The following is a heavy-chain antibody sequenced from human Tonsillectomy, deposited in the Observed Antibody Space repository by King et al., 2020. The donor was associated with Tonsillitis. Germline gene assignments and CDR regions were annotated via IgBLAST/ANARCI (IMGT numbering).Heavy chain of an antibody. J-gene: IGHJ4*02. D-gene: IGHD1-14*01. V-gene: IGHV4-34*01. CDR3: ATLTSYAPGC. Sequence: VQLQQWGAGLLKPSETLSLTCAVYGGSFSGYYWSWIRQPPGKGLEWSGEGKHSGSTNYNPSLKSRVSMSVDTSKNQFSLNLSSVTAADTAVYYCATLTSYAPGCWGQGTLVTVSS. CDR2: GKHSGST. CDR1: GGSFSGYY.